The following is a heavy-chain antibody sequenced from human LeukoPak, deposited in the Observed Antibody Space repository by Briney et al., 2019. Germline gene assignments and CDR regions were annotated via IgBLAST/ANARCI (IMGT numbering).Heavy chain of an antibody. CDR1: GYSISSGYY. V-gene: IGHV4-38-2*02. D-gene: IGHD3-3*01. Sequence: SETLSLTCTASGYSISSGYYWGWIRQPPGKGLEWIGSIYHSGSTYYNPSLKSRVTISVDTSKNQFSLKLSSVTAADTAVYYCARDHRGYDFRSASYYYYMDVWGKGTTVTVSS. CDR3: ARDHRGYDFRSASYYYYMDV. CDR2: IYHSGST. J-gene: IGHJ6*03.